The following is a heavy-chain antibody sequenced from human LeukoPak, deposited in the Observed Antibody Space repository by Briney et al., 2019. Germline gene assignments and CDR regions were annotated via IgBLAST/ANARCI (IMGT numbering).Heavy chain of an antibody. Sequence: GGSLRLCCAASGFTFSSYGLHWDRQAPGKGLEWVALISYDGSNKYYADSVKGRFTISRDNSKNTLYLQMNSLRAEDTAVYYCAKDDCRGCYGVVDYWGQGTLVTVSS. CDR1: GFTFSSYG. D-gene: IGHD2-15*01. J-gene: IGHJ4*02. V-gene: IGHV3-30*18. CDR2: ISYDGSNK. CDR3: AKDDCRGCYGVVDY.